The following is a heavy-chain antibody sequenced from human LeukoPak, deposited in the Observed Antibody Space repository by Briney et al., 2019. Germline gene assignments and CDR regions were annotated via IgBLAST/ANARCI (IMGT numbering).Heavy chain of an antibody. Sequence: SETLSLTCTVSGGSISSGGYYWSWIRQPPGKGLEWIGYIYHSGSTYYNPSLKSRVTISVDRSKNQFSLKLSSVTAADTAVYYCARAGYGDYEGYYFDYWGQGTLVTVSS. J-gene: IGHJ4*02. D-gene: IGHD4-17*01. CDR1: GGSISSGGYY. CDR3: ARAGYGDYEGYYFDY. V-gene: IGHV4-30-2*01. CDR2: IYHSGST.